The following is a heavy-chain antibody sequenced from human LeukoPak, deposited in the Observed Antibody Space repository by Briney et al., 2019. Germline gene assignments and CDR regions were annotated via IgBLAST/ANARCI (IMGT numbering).Heavy chain of an antibody. V-gene: IGHV1-2*02. CDR1: GYIFTGYY. Sequence: ASVKVSCKASGYIFTGYYMHWVRQAPGQGLEWMGWINPNSGDTNYAQKLQGRVTMTRDTSISTAYMELSRLRSDDTAVYYCATLGSYSSSWFDDFDIWGQGTMVTVSS. CDR3: ATLGSYSSSWFDDFDI. D-gene: IGHD6-13*01. J-gene: IGHJ3*02. CDR2: INPNSGDT.